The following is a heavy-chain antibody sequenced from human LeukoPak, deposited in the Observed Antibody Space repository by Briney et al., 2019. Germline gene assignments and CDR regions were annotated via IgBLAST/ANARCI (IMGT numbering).Heavy chain of an antibody. V-gene: IGHV3-13*04. CDR1: GFTFSSYD. CDR2: IGTAGDT. Sequence: GGSLRLSCAASGFTFSSYDMHWVRHATGKGLEWVSAIGTAGDTYYPGSVKGRFTISRENAKNSLYLQMNSLRAGDTAVYYCARRNGYGDYFDYWGQGTLVTVSS. D-gene: IGHD4-17*01. J-gene: IGHJ4*02. CDR3: ARRNGYGDYFDY.